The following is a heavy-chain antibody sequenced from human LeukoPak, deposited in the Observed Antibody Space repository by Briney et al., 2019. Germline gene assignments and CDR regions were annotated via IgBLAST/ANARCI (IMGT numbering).Heavy chain of an antibody. CDR2: ISSSGSTI. CDR3: ARTPFYSRSSYYYYYYYMDV. D-gene: IGHD1-26*01. CDR1: GFTFSSYE. V-gene: IGHV3-48*03. J-gene: IGHJ6*03. Sequence: GGSLRLSCAASGFTFSSYEMNWVRQAPGKGLEWVSYISSSGSTIYYADSVKGRFTISRDNAKNSLYLQINSLRAEDTAVYYCARTPFYSRSSYYYYYYYMDVWGKGTTVTVSS.